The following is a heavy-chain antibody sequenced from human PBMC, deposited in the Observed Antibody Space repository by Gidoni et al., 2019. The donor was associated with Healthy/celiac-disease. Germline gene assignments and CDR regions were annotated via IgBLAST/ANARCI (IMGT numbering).Heavy chain of an antibody. CDR1: GFTFSSYA. CDR2: ISGSGGST. J-gene: IGHJ4*02. V-gene: IGHV3-23*01. Sequence: EVQLLESGGGVVQPGGSLRLSCAASGFTFSSYAMSWVRQAPGKGLEWVSAISGSGGSTYYADSVKGRFTISRDNSKNTLYLQMNSLRAEDTAVYYCAKGRPPSWIQLWSNFDYWGQGTLVTVSS. D-gene: IGHD5-18*01. CDR3: AKGRPPSWIQLWSNFDY.